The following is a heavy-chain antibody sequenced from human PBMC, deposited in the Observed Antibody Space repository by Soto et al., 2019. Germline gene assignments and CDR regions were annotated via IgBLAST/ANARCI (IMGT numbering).Heavy chain of an antibody. V-gene: IGHV1-69*01. CDR2: IIPIFGTT. D-gene: IGHD3-10*01. Sequence: QEQLVQAGAEVKKSGSSVRVSCRASGGTFSNDAVSWVLQSPGQGLQWMGGIIPIFGTTPYAQKFQGRVTITADESTATAYMELRSVTSEDTAVYYCATGLRTGNNGMDVWGQGTAVTVSS. J-gene: IGHJ6*02. CDR3: ATGLRTGNNGMDV. CDR1: GGTFSNDA.